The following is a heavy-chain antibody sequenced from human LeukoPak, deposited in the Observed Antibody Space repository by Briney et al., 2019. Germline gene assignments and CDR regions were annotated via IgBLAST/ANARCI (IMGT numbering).Heavy chain of an antibody. CDR1: GFTFSSYA. CDR3: ARSDTVTIMNFDY. D-gene: IGHD4-11*01. CDR2: ISYDGSNK. V-gene: IGHV3-30-3*01. J-gene: IGHJ4*02. Sequence: GGSLRLSCAASGFTFSSYAMHWVRQAPGKGLEWVAVISYDGSNKYYADSVKGRFTISRDNSKNTLYLQMNSLRAEDTAVYYCARSDTVTIMNFDYWGQGTLVTVSS.